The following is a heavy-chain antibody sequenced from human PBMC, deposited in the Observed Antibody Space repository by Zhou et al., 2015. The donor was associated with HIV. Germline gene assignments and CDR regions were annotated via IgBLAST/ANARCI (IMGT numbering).Heavy chain of an antibody. Sequence: QVQLVQSGAEVKKPGSSVKVSCKASGGTFSSYAISWVRQAPGQGLEWMGGIIPIFGTANYAQKFQGRVTITADESTSTAYMELSSLRSEDTAVYYCARVLHSGSYSGTRRYYYGMDVWGQGTTVTVSS. CDR3: ARVLHSGSYSGTRRYYYGMDV. D-gene: IGHD1-26*01. V-gene: IGHV1-69*01. CDR2: IIPIFGTA. CDR1: GGTFSSYA. J-gene: IGHJ6*02.